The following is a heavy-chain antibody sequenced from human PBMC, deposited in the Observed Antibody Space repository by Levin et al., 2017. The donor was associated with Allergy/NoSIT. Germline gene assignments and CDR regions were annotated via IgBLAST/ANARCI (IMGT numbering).Heavy chain of an antibody. D-gene: IGHD1-1*01. V-gene: IGHV3-23*01. Sequence: GESLKISCAASGFTFSSYAMSWVRQAPGKGLEWVSAISGSGGSTYYADSVKGRFTISRDNSKNTLYLQMNSLRAEDTAVYYCAKGNDGYFDYWGQGTLVTVSS. J-gene: IGHJ4*02. CDR2: ISGSGGST. CDR3: AKGNDGYFDY. CDR1: GFTFSSYA.